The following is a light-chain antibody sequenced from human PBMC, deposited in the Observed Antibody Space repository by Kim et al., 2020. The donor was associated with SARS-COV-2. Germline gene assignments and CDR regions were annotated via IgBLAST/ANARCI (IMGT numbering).Light chain of an antibody. CDR2: DVS. V-gene: IGLV2-14*03. Sequence: QSALTQPASVSGSPGQSITISCTATSSDFGGYNYVSWYQQHPGKPPKFIISDVSYRPSGVSDRFFVSKSGNTASLTISGLQAEDEADYYCHAGTSTIRVFGGGTQLTVL. CDR1: SSDFGGYNY. J-gene: IGLJ2*01. CDR3: HAGTSTIRV.